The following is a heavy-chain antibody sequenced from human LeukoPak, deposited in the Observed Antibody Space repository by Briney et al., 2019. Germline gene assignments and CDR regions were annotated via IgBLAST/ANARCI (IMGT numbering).Heavy chain of an antibody. J-gene: IGHJ5*02. V-gene: IGHV3-11*05. CDR2: ISSTRTTYT. CDR1: GFTFSDYY. CDR3: AKDWQQLVRCWFDP. D-gene: IGHD6-13*01. Sequence: GSLRLSCAASGFTFSDYYMSWIRPAPGRGLEWLSYISSTRTTYTNYVDSVKGRFTISRDNAKNSLYLQMNSLRAEDTAVYYCAKDWQQLVRCWFDPWGQGTLVTVSS.